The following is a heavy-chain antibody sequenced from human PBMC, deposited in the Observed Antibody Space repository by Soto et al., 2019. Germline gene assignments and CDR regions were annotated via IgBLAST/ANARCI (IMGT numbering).Heavy chain of an antibody. J-gene: IGHJ4*02. CDR3: EGAVWGGEEDY. Sequence: QVQLVQSGAEVKKPGASVKVSCKASGYTFTSYDINWVRAATGQGLEWMGWMNPNSGNTGYAQKFQGRVTMTSNTSISTAYVGLGSMRYEDTAVYYYEGAVWGGEEDYWGQGTLVTVSS. D-gene: IGHD3-16*01. V-gene: IGHV1-8*01. CDR2: MNPNSGNT. CDR1: GYTFTSYD.